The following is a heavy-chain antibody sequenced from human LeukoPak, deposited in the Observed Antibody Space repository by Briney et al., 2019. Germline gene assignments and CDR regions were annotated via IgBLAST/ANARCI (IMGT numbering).Heavy chain of an antibody. J-gene: IGHJ4*02. D-gene: IGHD2-8*02. CDR1: GGSISNTGVFY. CDR2: ISYRSST. CDR3: ARILQSTGGSYY. Sequence: TLSLSCTISGGSISNTGVFYWRWIRPPPTDGLAWIGFISYRSSTYYKPCIKSRVSISVDTASCQFSLRLTSVTDEHTAVYYCARILQSTGGSYYSGQRTPVTV. V-gene: IGHV4-31*02.